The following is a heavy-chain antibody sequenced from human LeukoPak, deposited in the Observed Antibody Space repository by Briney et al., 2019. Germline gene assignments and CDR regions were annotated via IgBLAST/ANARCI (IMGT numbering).Heavy chain of an antibody. J-gene: IGHJ1*01. CDR1: GYTFTGYY. V-gene: IGHV1-2*02. CDR3: ARRGAVPVEYLQY. Sequence: VASVKVSCKASGYTFTGYYIHWVRQAPGQGLEWMGWINPNSGVTNYAQNLQGRVTMTRDTSISTAYMELSRLTSDDTAVYYCARRGAVPVEYLQYWGQGTLVTVSS. D-gene: IGHD6-19*01. CDR2: INPNSGVT.